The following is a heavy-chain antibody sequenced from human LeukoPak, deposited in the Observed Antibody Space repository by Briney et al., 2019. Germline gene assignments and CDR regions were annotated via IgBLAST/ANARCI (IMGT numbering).Heavy chain of an antibody. Sequence: ASVKVSCKASGGTFSSYAISWVRQAPGQGLEWMGWINPNSGGTNYAQKFQGRVTMTRDTSISTAYMELSRLRSDDTAVYYCASGWGPFDYWGQGTLVTVSS. CDR3: ASGWGPFDY. V-gene: IGHV1-2*02. D-gene: IGHD7-27*01. CDR2: INPNSGGT. J-gene: IGHJ4*02. CDR1: GGTFSSYA.